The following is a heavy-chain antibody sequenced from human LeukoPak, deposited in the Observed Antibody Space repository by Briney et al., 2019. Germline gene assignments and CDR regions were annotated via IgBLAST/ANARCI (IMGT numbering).Heavy chain of an antibody. V-gene: IGHV3-33*01. CDR3: ARRAWGTTVTTGFDY. Sequence: PGRSLRLSCAASGISFKDCGMHWVRQAPGKGLEWVAVIWYDGGIKYYADSVKGRFTISRDNSKDTLFLQMNSLRAEDTAIYYCARRAWGTTVTTGFDYWGQGTLVTVSS. D-gene: IGHD4-17*01. CDR1: GISFKDCG. J-gene: IGHJ4*02. CDR2: IWYDGGIK.